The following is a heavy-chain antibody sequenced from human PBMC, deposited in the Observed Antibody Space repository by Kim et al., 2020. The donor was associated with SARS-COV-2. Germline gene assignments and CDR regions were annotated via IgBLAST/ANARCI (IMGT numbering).Heavy chain of an antibody. CDR2: IYYSGST. J-gene: IGHJ4*02. D-gene: IGHD3-10*01. V-gene: IGHV4-59*08. Sequence: SETLSLTCTVSGGSISSYYWSWIRQPPGKGLEWIGYIYYSGSTNYNPSLKSRVTISVDTSKNQFSLKLSSVTAADTAVYYCARGWGSGVIDYWGQGTLVTVSS. CDR3: ARGWGSGVIDY. CDR1: GGSISSYY.